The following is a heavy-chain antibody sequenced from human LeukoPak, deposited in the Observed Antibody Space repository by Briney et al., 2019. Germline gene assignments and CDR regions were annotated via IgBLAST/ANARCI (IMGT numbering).Heavy chain of an antibody. V-gene: IGHV1-18*01. CDR2: ISAYNGNT. J-gene: IGHJ6*03. CDR3: ARVALLATRVRSDYYYYMDV. CDR1: GYTFTSYG. D-gene: IGHD2-15*01. Sequence: ASVKVSCKASGYTFTSYGISWVRQAPGQGLEWMGWISAYNGNTNYAQKLQGRVTMTTDTSTSTAYMELRSLRSDDTAVYYCARVALLATRVRSDYYYYMDVWGKGTTVTISS.